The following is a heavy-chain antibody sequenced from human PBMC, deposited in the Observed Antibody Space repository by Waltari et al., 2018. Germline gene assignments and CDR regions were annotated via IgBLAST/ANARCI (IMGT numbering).Heavy chain of an antibody. Sequence: QVQLVESGGGVVQPGRSLRLSCAASGVTFSRFGMHWVRQAPGKGWEWIADIWHDGSNEYYVGSVKSRFTISRDNYKNTLYLQMNSLRAEDSAVYYCASQSTTLFDYWGQGTLVTVSS. CDR2: IWHDGSNE. J-gene: IGHJ4*02. CDR3: ASQSTTLFDY. CDR1: GVTFSRFG. V-gene: IGHV3-33*01. D-gene: IGHD2-15*01.